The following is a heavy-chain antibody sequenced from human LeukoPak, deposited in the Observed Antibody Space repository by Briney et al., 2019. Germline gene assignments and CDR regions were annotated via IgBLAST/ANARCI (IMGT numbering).Heavy chain of an antibody. J-gene: IGHJ4*02. CDR3: ARDSGSLPPYFDY. CDR1: GFTFSSYA. Sequence: PGRSLRLSCAASGFTFSSYAMHWVRQAPGKGLERVAVISYDGSNKYYADSVKGRFTISRDNSKNTLYLQMNSLRAEDTAVYYCARDSGSLPPYFDYWGQGTLVTVSS. V-gene: IGHV3-30-3*01. CDR2: ISYDGSNK. D-gene: IGHD1-26*01.